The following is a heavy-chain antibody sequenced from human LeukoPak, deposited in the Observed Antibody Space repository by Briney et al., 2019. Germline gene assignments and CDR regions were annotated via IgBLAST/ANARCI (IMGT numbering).Heavy chain of an antibody. CDR2: INHSGST. CDR1: GGSFSGYY. D-gene: IGHD6-13*01. J-gene: IGHJ4*02. Sequence: SETLSLTCAVYGGSFSGYYWSWIRQPPGKGLEWIGEINHSGSTNYNPSLKSRVTISVDTSKNQFSLKLSSVTAADTAVYHCARGAGQQLVLWGQGTLVTVSS. CDR3: ARGAGQQLVL. V-gene: IGHV4-34*01.